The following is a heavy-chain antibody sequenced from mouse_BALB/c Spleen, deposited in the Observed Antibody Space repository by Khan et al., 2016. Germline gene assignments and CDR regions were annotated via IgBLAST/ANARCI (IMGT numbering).Heavy chain of an antibody. J-gene: IGHJ4*01. CDR3: ARDSTGVGAMDY. CDR2: ISYSGRT. D-gene: IGHD1-1*01. CDR1: GYSITSDYV. V-gene: IGHV3-2*02. Sequence: EVQLQESGPGLVKPSQSLSLTCTVTGYSITSDYVRYWIRQFPGNKLEWMGYISYSGRTTYNPSLKSRITITRDTSKSQFFLQLNTVTTEDTATHYCARDSTGVGAMDYWGQGTSVTVSS.